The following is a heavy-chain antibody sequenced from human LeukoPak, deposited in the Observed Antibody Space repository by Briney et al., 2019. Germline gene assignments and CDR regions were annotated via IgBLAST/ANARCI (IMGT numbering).Heavy chain of an antibody. Sequence: PSETLSLTCTVSGGSISSYYWSWIRHPPGKGLEWIGYIYYSGSTNYNPSLKIRDTISVDTSKNQFSLKLSSVTAADTAVYYCARVAERTTDNWFDSWGQGTLVTVSS. V-gene: IGHV4-59*01. CDR2: IYYSGST. D-gene: IGHD1-7*01. CDR1: GGSISSYY. J-gene: IGHJ5*01. CDR3: ARVAERTTDNWFDS.